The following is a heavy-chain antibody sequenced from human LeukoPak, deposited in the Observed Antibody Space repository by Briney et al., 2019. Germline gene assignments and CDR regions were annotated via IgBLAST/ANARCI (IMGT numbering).Heavy chain of an antibody. J-gene: IGHJ4*02. D-gene: IGHD4-11*01. V-gene: IGHV3-21*01. Sequence: PGGSLRLSCAASGFTFSSYSMNWVRQAPGKGLEWVSSISSSSSYIYYADSVKGRFTISRDNAKNSLYLQMNSLRAEDTAVYYCVRWSDDHGNHADYWGQGTLVTVSS. CDR3: VRWSDDHGNHADY. CDR2: ISSSSSYI. CDR1: GFTFSSYS.